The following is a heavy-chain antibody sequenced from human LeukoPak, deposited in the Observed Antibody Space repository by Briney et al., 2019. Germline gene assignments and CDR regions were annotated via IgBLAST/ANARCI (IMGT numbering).Heavy chain of an antibody. CDR3: ARALEMATSRFDY. V-gene: IGHV1-69*13. D-gene: IGHD5-24*01. Sequence: SVKVSCKASGYTFTNYGISWVRQAPGQGLEWMGGIIPIFGTANYAQKFQGRVTITADESTSTAYMELSSLRSEDTAVYYCARALEMATSRFDYWGQGTLVTVSS. CDR1: GYTFTNYG. J-gene: IGHJ4*02. CDR2: IIPIFGTA.